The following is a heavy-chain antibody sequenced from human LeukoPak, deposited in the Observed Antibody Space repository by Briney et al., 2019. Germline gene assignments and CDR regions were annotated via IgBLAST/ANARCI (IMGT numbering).Heavy chain of an antibody. CDR2: IYHSGST. Sequence: SETLSLTCTVSGYSITSGYYWGWIRQPPGKGLEWIGSIYHSGSTYCNPSLKSRVTISVDRSKNQFSLKLSSVTAADTAVYYCARPRDGYRVGDAFDIWGQGTMVTVSS. D-gene: IGHD5-24*01. CDR1: GYSITSGYY. CDR3: ARPRDGYRVGDAFDI. V-gene: IGHV4-38-2*02. J-gene: IGHJ3*02.